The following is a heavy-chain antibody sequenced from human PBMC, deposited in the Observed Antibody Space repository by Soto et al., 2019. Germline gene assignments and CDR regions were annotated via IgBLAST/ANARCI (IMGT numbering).Heavy chain of an antibody. CDR1: GGSVSSDTYY. Sequence: QVQLQESGPGLVKPSETLSLTCTASGGSVSSDTYYWTWIRQPPGKGPEWLGYIYYTGTTNYNPSLKSRGTMSIDTSKNQFSLKLSSVTAADTAVYFCAREANYDSSGYLLDYWGRGTLVTVSS. CDR2: IYYTGTT. J-gene: IGHJ4*02. D-gene: IGHD3-22*01. V-gene: IGHV4-61*01. CDR3: AREANYDSSGYLLDY.